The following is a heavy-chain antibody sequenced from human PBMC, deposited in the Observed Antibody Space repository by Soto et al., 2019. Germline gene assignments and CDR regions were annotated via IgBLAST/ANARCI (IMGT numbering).Heavy chain of an antibody. J-gene: IGHJ5*02. CDR3: AKDGGADGYFGNWLGP. V-gene: IGHV1-69*15. D-gene: IGHD5-12*01. CDR2: IIPIFGTT. CDR1: GGTFSNYA. Sequence: QVQLVQSGAEVKKPGSSVKVSCKASGGTFSNYAITWVRQAPGQGLEWVGRIIPIFGTTNVAQKFQGRVTIAAYESTTTANMELSGLRSDDTAVYYCAKDGGADGYFGNWLGPWGQGTLVTVSS.